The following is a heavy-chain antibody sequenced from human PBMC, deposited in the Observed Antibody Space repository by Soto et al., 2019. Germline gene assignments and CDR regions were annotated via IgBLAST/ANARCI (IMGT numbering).Heavy chain of an antibody. CDR2: IYYRGST. V-gene: IGHV4-30-4*01. J-gene: IGHJ4*02. CDR1: GGSISSGDYY. Sequence: QVQLQESGPGLVKPSQTLSLTCTVSGGSISSGDYYWSWIRQPPGKGLEWIGYIYYRGSTYYNPSRKSRVIRSVDTTKNQFSLNLRSVTAAGTAVYYCARGAGVLEWLLPDWGQGTPVIVSS. D-gene: IGHD3-3*01. CDR3: ARGAGVLEWLLPD.